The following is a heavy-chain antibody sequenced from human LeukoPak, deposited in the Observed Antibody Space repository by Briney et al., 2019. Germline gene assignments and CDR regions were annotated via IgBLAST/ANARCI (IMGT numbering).Heavy chain of an antibody. CDR3: ARGYCSSPTCRPFDY. J-gene: IGHJ4*02. V-gene: IGHV3-20*04. CDR2: IIWNGGST. Sequence: GGSLRLSCAASGFTFDDYGMSWVRQAPGKGLEWVSGIIWNGGSTGYADSVKGRFTISRDNAKNSLYLQMNSLRAEDTALYYCARGYCSSPTCRPFDYWGQGTLVTVSS. CDR1: GFTFDDYG. D-gene: IGHD2-2*01.